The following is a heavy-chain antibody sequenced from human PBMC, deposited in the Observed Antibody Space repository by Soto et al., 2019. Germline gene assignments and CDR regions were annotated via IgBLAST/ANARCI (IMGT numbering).Heavy chain of an antibody. V-gene: IGHV3-30-3*01. Sequence: GGSLRLSCAASGFTFSSYAMHWVRQAPGKGLEWVAVISYDGSNKYYADSVKGRFTISRDNSKNTLYLQMNSLRAEDKAVYYCARGSGSPNGMDVWGQGTTVTVS. CDR3: ARGSGSPNGMDV. J-gene: IGHJ6*02. CDR2: ISYDGSNK. CDR1: GFTFSSYA. D-gene: IGHD1-26*01.